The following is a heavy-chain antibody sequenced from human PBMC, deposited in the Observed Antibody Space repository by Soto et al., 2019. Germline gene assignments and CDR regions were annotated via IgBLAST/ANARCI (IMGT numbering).Heavy chain of an antibody. V-gene: IGHV3-33*01. CDR3: ARDLSGPLDY. CDR2: VWYDGSNK. J-gene: IGHJ4*02. D-gene: IGHD3-16*02. CDR1: GFTFSNYG. Sequence: XESLRLSCAASGFTFSNYGMHWVRQAPGKGLEWVAAVWYDGSNKYYADSVKGRFTISRDTSKNTLYLEMNSLRAEDTAVYYCARDLSGPLDYWGQGIPVTVSS.